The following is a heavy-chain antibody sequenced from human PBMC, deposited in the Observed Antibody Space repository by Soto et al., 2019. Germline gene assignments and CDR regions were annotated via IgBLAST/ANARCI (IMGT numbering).Heavy chain of an antibody. CDR3: ARWGPDKVLDY. J-gene: IGHJ4*02. Sequence: QVQLVESGGGVVQTGRSLRVSCAASGFTLSSHGMHWVRQAPGKGLEWVVVIWYDGSNKYYGESVKGRFIISRDNSKNTVDLQMNSLRAEDTAIYYCARWGPDKVLDYWGQGTLVTVSS. CDR2: IWYDGSNK. D-gene: IGHD3-16*01. CDR1: GFTLSSHG. V-gene: IGHV3-33*01.